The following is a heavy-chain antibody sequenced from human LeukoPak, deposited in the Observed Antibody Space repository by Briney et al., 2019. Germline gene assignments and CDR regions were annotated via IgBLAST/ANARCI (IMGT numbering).Heavy chain of an antibody. CDR1: GFTFSSYS. V-gene: IGHV3-21*01. CDR2: ISSSSSYI. J-gene: IGHJ3*02. Sequence: GSLRLPRSGFGFTFSSYSMNWVRPGPGKGLEWVSSISSSSSYIYYADSVKGRFTISRDNAKNSLYLQMNSLRAEDTAVYYCARDGRIRGAFDIWGQGTMVTVSS. D-gene: IGHD3-10*01. CDR3: ARDGRIRGAFDI.